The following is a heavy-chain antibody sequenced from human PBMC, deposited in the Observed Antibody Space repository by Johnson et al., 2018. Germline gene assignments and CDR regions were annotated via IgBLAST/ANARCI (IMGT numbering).Heavy chain of an antibody. J-gene: IGHJ1*01. CDR2: ISYDGSNK. Sequence: QVQLVESGGGVVQPGRSLRLSCAASGFTFSSYAMHWVRQAPGKGLEWVAVISYDGSNKYYADSVKGRFTISRDNSKNTLYLQMNSLRAEDTAVYYWAREEGIAAAGLLQHWGQGTLVTVSS. CDR3: AREEGIAAAGLLQH. V-gene: IGHV3-30-3*01. CDR1: GFTFSSYA. D-gene: IGHD6-13*01.